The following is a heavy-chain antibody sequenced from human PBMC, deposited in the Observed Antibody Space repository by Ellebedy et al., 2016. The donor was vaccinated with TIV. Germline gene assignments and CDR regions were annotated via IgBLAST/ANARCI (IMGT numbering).Heavy chain of an antibody. CDR3: ARAVRYGDYYYYGMDV. CDR1: GGSISSYY. D-gene: IGHD4-17*01. CDR2: FYTSGGT. J-gene: IGHJ6*02. Sequence: SETLSLTCAVSGGSISSYYWSWIRQSAGKGLEWIGHFYTSGGTNYNPSLKGRVTISVDTSKNQFSLKLSSVTAADTAVYYCARAVRYGDYYYYGMDVWGQGTTVTVSS. V-gene: IGHV4-4*07.